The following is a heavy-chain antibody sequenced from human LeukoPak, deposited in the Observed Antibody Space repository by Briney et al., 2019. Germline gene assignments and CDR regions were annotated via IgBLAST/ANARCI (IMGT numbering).Heavy chain of an antibody. CDR3: AKAGGGYFDWLSLPTFFDY. J-gene: IGHJ4*02. CDR1: GFTFGSYW. CDR2: IKQDGSEK. V-gene: IGHV3-7*01. Sequence: PGGSLRLSCAASGFTFGSYWMRWVRQAPGKGLEWVANIKQDGSEKYYADSVKGRFTISRDNSKNTLYLQMNSLRAEDTAVYYCAKAGGGYFDWLSLPTFFDYWGQGTLVTVSS. D-gene: IGHD3-9*01.